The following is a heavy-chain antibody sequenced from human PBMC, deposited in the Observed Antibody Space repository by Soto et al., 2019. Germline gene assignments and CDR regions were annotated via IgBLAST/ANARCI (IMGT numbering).Heavy chain of an antibody. Sequence: GGSLRLSCAASGFTFNTYAMSWVRQAPGKGLEWVAAVGSSGGDDTYYADSVKGRFTISRDNSNNALFLRMNSLRAEDTAVYYCANQIGFCRGGISYFAYLGLGTRVTVPS. CDR3: ANQIGFCRGGISYFAY. J-gene: IGHJ4*02. D-gene: IGHD2-15*01. V-gene: IGHV3-23*01. CDR1: GFTFNTYA. CDR2: VGSSGGDDT.